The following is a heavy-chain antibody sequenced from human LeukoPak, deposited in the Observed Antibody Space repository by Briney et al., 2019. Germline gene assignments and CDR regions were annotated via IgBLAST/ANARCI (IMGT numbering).Heavy chain of an antibody. J-gene: IGHJ3*02. V-gene: IGHV3-7*01. CDR1: GFTFSSYW. Sequence: GGSLRLSCAASGFTFSSYWMSWVRQAPGKGLEWVANIKQDGSEKYYVDSVKGRFTISRDNAKNSVYLQMNSLRAEDTAVYYCARAPWWSSRAFDIWGQGTMVTVSS. CDR3: ARAPWWSSRAFDI. D-gene: IGHD2-15*01. CDR2: IKQDGSEK.